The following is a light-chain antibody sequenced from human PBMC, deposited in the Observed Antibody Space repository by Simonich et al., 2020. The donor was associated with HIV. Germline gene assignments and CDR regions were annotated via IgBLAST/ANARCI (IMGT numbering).Light chain of an antibody. V-gene: IGKV1-27*01. CDR1: QGISSA. J-gene: IGKJ4*01. Sequence: IQLTQSPSSLSASVGDRVTITCRASQGISSALAWYQQKPGKVPKLLISAASTVQSGVPSRFSGSGSGTDFTLTISSLQPEDVATYYCQNYHSAPLTFGGGTNVEIK. CDR2: AAS. CDR3: QNYHSAPLT.